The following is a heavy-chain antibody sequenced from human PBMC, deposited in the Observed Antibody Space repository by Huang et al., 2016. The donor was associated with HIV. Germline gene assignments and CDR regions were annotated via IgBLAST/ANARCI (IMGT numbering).Heavy chain of an antibody. CDR1: GGPFSTHY. CDR3: ARGRDTTEMDTVDDALDV. D-gene: IGHD1-1*01. V-gene: IGHV4-34*02. Sequence: QVRLQQWGGGLVRPSETLSRTCAVYGGPFSTHYWSWIRQSPGKGLEWIAKIKYNGHANFNPSRRSRVSISVETAKNQFSLNVTSVTAADTAIYYCARGRDTTEMDTVDDALDVWDQGTLVIVSS. CDR2: IKYNGHA. J-gene: IGHJ3*01.